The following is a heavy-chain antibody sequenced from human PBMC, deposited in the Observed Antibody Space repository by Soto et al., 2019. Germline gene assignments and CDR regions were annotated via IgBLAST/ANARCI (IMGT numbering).Heavy chain of an antibody. Sequence: SETLSLTCTVSGGSISSYDWSWIRQPAGKGLEWIGRIYTSGSTNYNPSLKSRVTMSVDTSKNQFSLKLSSVTAADTAVYYCARHPSYSNSYYYYYGMDVWGQGTTVTVSS. V-gene: IGHV4-4*07. J-gene: IGHJ6*02. CDR2: IYTSGST. CDR1: GGSISSYD. D-gene: IGHD4-4*01. CDR3: ARHPSYSNSYYYYYGMDV.